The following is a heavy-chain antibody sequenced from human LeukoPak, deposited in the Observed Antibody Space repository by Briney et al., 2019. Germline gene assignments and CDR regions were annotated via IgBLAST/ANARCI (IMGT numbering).Heavy chain of an antibody. CDR2: ISTSGSTI. Sequence: GGSLRLSCAASGFNFSSYEMIWVRQAPGKGLEWVSYISTSGSTIYYADSVRGRFTISRDNAKNSLYLQMNSLRAEDMAVYYCARESPDYVWGSSDFDSWGQGTLVTVSS. J-gene: IGHJ4*02. V-gene: IGHV3-48*03. CDR3: ARESPDYVWGSSDFDS. CDR1: GFNFSSYE. D-gene: IGHD3-16*01.